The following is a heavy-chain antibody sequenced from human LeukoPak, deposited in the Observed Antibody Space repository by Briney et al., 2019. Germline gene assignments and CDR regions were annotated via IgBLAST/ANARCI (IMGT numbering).Heavy chain of an antibody. CDR3: ARCGATRITIFGVVDRAPYYFDY. CDR1: GGSFSGYY. Sequence: PSETLSLTCAVYGGSFSGYYWSWIRQPPGKGLEWIGEINRSGSTNYNPSLKSRLTISVDTSKNQFSLKLSSVTAADTAVYYCARCGATRITIFGVVDRAPYYFDYWGQGTLVTVSS. V-gene: IGHV4-34*01. CDR2: INRSGST. D-gene: IGHD3-3*01. J-gene: IGHJ4*02.